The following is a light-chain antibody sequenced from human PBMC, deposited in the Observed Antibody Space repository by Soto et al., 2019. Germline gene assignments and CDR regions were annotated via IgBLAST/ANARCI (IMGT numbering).Light chain of an antibody. J-gene: IGLJ1*01. CDR1: TSDVGGYNY. V-gene: IGLV2-14*01. CDR3: GSYDTSSYV. Sequence: QSALTQPASVSGSPGQSITISCTGTTSDVGGYNYVSWYQQHPGKAPKLMIYEVSNRPSGISNRFSGSKSGNTASLTISGLQAEEEADYYCGSYDTSSYVFGNGTKLTV. CDR2: EVS.